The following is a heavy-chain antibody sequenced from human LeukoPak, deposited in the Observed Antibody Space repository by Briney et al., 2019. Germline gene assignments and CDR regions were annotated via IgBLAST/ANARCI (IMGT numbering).Heavy chain of an antibody. Sequence: PSETLSLTCTVSGGSISSSSYYWGWIRQPAGKGLEWIGRIYTSGSTNYNPSLKSRVTMSVDTSKNQFSLKLSSVTAADTAVYYCARVLGAYYDILTGSEAFDIWGQGTMVTVSS. D-gene: IGHD3-9*01. V-gene: IGHV4-61*02. CDR3: ARVLGAYYDILTGSEAFDI. CDR1: GGSISSSSYY. CDR2: IYTSGST. J-gene: IGHJ3*02.